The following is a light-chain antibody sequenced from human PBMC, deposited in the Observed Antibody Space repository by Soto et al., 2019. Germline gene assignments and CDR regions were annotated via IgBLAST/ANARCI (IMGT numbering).Light chain of an antibody. CDR3: QQYNSYSRT. V-gene: IGKV1-5*01. CDR1: QSISSW. Sequence: DLQMTQSPSTLSASVGDRVTITCRASQSISSWLAWYQQKPGKAPKLLIYDASSLESGVPSRFSGRGSGTEFTLTISSLQPDDFATYYCQQYNSYSRTFGQGTKLEIK. J-gene: IGKJ2*01. CDR2: DAS.